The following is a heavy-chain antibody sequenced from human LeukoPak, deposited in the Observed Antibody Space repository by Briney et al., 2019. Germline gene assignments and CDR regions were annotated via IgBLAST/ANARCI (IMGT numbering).Heavy chain of an antibody. D-gene: IGHD1-26*01. Sequence: GGTLRLSCAASGFTFSSYGMSWVRQAPGKGLEWVSGISISGGNTYYADSVKGRFTISRDNSKNTLYLQMNSLRAEDTAVYYCAKGPRYSGSYFDYWGQGTLVTVSS. V-gene: IGHV3-23*01. CDR3: AKGPRYSGSYFDY. J-gene: IGHJ4*02. CDR2: ISISGGNT. CDR1: GFTFSSYG.